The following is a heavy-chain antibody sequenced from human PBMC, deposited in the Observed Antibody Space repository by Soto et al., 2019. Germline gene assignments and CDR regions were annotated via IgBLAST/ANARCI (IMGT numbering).Heavy chain of an antibody. CDR3: ARQGVFSGWYQRYFDY. CDR2: IYWDDDK. Sequence: QITLKESGPTLVKPTQTLTLTCTFSGFSLSTSGVGVGWIRQPPGKALEWLALIYWDDDKRYSPSLKSRLTITKDTSKNQVVLTLTTMDPVDTATYFCARQGVFSGWYQRYFDYWGQGTLVTVSS. V-gene: IGHV2-5*02. J-gene: IGHJ4*02. D-gene: IGHD6-19*01. CDR1: GFSLSTSGVG.